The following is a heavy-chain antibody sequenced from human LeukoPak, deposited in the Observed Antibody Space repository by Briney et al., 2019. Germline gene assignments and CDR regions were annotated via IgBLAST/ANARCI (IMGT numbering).Heavy chain of an antibody. CDR3: VGLVAVAGTDGIVY. V-gene: IGHV3-30-3*01. CDR1: GFTFSSYA. J-gene: IGHJ4*02. CDR2: ISYDGSNK. Sequence: PGRSLRLSCAASGFTFSSYAMHWVRQAPGKGLEWVAVISYDGSNKYYADSVKGRFTISRDNSKNTLYLQMNSLRAEDTAVYYCVGLVAVAGTDGIVYWGQGTLVTVSS. D-gene: IGHD6-19*01.